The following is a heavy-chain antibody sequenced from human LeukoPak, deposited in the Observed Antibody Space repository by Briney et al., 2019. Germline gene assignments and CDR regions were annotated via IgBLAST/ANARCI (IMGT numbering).Heavy chain of an antibody. CDR1: GGSISSYY. Sequence: SETLSLTCTVSGGSISSYYWSWIRQPPGQGLEWIGYIYTSGSTNYNPSLNSRVPISVDTSKNQFSLKLSSVTAADTAVYYCARSPPDMEEYYFDYWGQGTLVTVSS. D-gene: IGHD3-9*01. CDR3: ARSPPDMEEYYFDY. CDR2: IYTSGST. J-gene: IGHJ4*02. V-gene: IGHV4-4*09.